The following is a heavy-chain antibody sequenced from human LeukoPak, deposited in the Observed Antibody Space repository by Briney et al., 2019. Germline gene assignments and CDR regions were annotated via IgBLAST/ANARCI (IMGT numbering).Heavy chain of an antibody. CDR3: ARAPTARNWFDP. J-gene: IGHJ5*02. CDR1: GGSISSYY. V-gene: IGHV4-59*01. CDR2: IYYSGST. Sequence: PSETLSLTRTVSGGSISSYYWSWIRQPPGKGLEWIGYIYYSGSTNYNPSLKSRVTISVDTSKNQFSLKLSSVTAADTAVYYCARAPTARNWFDPWGQGTLVTVSS.